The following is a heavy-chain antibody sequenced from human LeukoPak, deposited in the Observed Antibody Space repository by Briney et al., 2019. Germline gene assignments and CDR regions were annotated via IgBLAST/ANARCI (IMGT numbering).Heavy chain of an antibody. D-gene: IGHD6-19*01. V-gene: IGHV3-7*01. J-gene: IGHJ4*02. CDR1: GFTFSSYW. CDR2: IKEDGSAK. CDR3: ARDSSGNDY. Sequence: GGSLRLSCVASGFTFSSYWMSWVRQTPGKGLEWVANIKEDGSAKCYVDSVKGRFTISRDNAKNSLYLEMSNLRAEDTAVYYCARDSSGNDYWGQGTPVTVSS.